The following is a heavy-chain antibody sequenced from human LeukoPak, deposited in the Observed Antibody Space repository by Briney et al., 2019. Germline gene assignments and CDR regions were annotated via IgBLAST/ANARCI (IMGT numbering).Heavy chain of an antibody. CDR2: IWYDGSNK. D-gene: IGHD5/OR15-5a*01. Sequence: PGGSLRLSCAASGFTFSSYGMHWVRQAPGKGLEWVAVIWYDGSNKYYADSVKGRFTISRDNSKNTLYLQMNSLRAEDTALYYCAKDIGSWPLHYGMDVWGQGTTVTVSS. CDR1: GFTFSSYG. CDR3: AKDIGSWPLHYGMDV. J-gene: IGHJ6*02. V-gene: IGHV3-30*02.